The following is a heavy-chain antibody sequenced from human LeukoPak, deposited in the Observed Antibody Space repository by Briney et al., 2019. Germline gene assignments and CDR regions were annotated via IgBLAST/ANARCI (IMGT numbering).Heavy chain of an antibody. V-gene: IGHV1-18*01. Sequence: ASVKVSCKASGYTFSSFGISWVRQAPGQGLECMGWISTYNGDTNYVQKLQDRARMTTDASTNTAYLELRSLSSDDTAVYYCARGSPLSYSGNPPRAFDTWGQGTTVIVSS. CDR2: ISTYNGDT. J-gene: IGHJ3*02. CDR1: GYTFSSFG. D-gene: IGHD4-23*01. CDR3: ARGSPLSYSGNPPRAFDT.